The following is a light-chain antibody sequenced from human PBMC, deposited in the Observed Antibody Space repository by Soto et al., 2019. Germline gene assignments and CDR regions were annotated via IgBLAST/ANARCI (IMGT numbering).Light chain of an antibody. V-gene: IGKV3-15*01. CDR2: GAS. CDR1: QSVSSN. J-gene: IGKJ4*01. CDR3: QQYNDWPPQLT. Sequence: TVMTQSPATLSVSPGERATLSCRASQSVSSNLAWYQQKLGQAPRLLIYGASTRATDIPARFSGSGSGTEFTLTISSLQSEDSAVYYCQQYNDWPPQLTFGGGTKVVIK.